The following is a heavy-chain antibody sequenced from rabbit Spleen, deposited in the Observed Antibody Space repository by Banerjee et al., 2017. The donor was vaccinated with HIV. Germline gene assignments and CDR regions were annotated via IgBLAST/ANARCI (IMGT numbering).Heavy chain of an antibody. V-gene: IGHV1S45*01. J-gene: IGHJ4*01. CDR1: GFSFSDRDV. CDR2: INTYTDKG. D-gene: IGHD2-1*01. Sequence: QEQLVESGGGLVKPEGSLTLTCKASGFSFSDRDVMCWVRQAPGKGLEWIACINTYTDKGVYANWAKGRFTISRASSTTVTLRMTSLTAADRATYFCARDLVGVIGWNFYLWGQGTLVTVS. CDR3: ARDLVGVIGWNFYL.